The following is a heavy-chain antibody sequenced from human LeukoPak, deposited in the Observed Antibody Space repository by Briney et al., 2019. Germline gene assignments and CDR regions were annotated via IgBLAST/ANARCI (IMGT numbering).Heavy chain of an antibody. CDR1: GYTFTGYY. D-gene: IGHD6-13*01. V-gene: IGHV1-2*02. Sequence: ASVKVSCKASGYTFTGYYMHWVRQAPGQGLEWMGWINPNSGGTNYAQKFQGRVTMTRDTSISTAYMELSRLRSDDTAVYYCARDRDSSSWYGGYGMDVWGRGTTVTVSS. CDR3: ARDRDSSSWYGGYGMDV. CDR2: INPNSGGT. J-gene: IGHJ6*02.